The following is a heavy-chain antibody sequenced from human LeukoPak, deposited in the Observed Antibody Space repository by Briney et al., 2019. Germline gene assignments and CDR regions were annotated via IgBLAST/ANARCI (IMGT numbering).Heavy chain of an antibody. CDR2: ISARNT. CDR3: ASWSCSDINCYWGYFDN. CDR1: GGTFSSYA. J-gene: IGHJ4*02. V-gene: IGHV1-18*01. Sequence: ASVKVSCKASGGTFSSYAISWVRQAPGQGLEWMGWISARNTNSAQKLQGRVTLTTDTSTSTAYMELRSLRSDDTAAYYCASWSCSDINCYWGYFDNWGQGTLVTVSS. D-gene: IGHD2-15*01.